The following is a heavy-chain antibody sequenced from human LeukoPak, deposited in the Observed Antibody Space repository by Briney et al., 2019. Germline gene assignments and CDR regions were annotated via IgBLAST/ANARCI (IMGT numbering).Heavy chain of an antibody. V-gene: IGHV3-66*01. J-gene: IGHJ4*02. CDR3: ARSKTGSYARPFDY. D-gene: IGHD1-26*01. CDR2: LYSGGSS. CDR1: GVSVSSDY. Sequence: GGSLRLSCAASGVSVSSDYMSWVRQAPGKGLECVSLLYSGGSSHYTGSVKSRFTISRDKSKNMVFLQMNSLRAEGTAVYFCARSKTGSYARPFDYWGQGTLVTVSS.